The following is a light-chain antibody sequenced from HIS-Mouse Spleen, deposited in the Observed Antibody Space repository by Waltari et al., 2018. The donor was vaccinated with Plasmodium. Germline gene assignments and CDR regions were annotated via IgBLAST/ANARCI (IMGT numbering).Light chain of an antibody. Sequence: SYELTQPPPVSVSPGKTARNTCYGADLPKKYAYWYQQKSGQAPVLVIYEDSKRPSGIPEGFSGSSSGTMATLTISGAQVEDEADYYCYSTDSSGNHRVFGGGTKLTVL. V-gene: IGLV3-10*01. CDR2: EDS. CDR1: DLPKKY. J-gene: IGLJ3*02. CDR3: YSTDSSGNHRV.